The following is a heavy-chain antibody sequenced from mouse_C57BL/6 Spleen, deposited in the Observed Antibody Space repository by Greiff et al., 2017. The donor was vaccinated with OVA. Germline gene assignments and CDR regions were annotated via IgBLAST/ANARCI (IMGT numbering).Heavy chain of an antibody. CDR2: IDPENGDT. V-gene: IGHV14-4*01. Sequence: VQLKESGAELVRPGASVKLSCTASGFNIKDDYMHWVKQRPEQGLEWIGWIDPENGDTEYASKFQGKATITADTSSNTAYLQLSSLTSEDTAVYYCTTAVVERFDYWGQGTTPTVSS. D-gene: IGHD1-1*01. J-gene: IGHJ2*01. CDR1: GFNIKDDY. CDR3: TTAVVERFDY.